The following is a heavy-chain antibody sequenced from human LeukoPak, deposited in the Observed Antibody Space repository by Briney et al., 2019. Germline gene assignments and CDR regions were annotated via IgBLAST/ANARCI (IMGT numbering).Heavy chain of an antibody. CDR3: AGIAAAGKGGTYYYYGMDV. V-gene: IGHV4-59*08. D-gene: IGHD6-13*01. CDR2: IYYSGST. Sequence: KSSETLSLTCTVSGGSISSYYWSWIRQPPGKGLEWVGCIYYSGSTNYNPSLKSRVTISVDTSKNQFSLKLSSVTAADTAVYYCAGIAAAGKGGTYYYYGMDVWGQGTTVTVSS. J-gene: IGHJ6*02. CDR1: GGSISSYY.